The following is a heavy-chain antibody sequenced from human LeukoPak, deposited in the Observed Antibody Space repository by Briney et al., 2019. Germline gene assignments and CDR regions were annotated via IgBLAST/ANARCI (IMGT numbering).Heavy chain of an antibody. J-gene: IGHJ4*02. Sequence: PGGSLRLSCAASGFTFTNYAMSWVRQTPGKGLEWVSATVGSRPDTYHADSVKGRFTVSRDNSRNTLYLQMNNLRAEDTAVYYCAKDPRDHSYGWSWRYFDYWGQGTLVTVSS. CDR1: GFTFTNYA. V-gene: IGHV3-23*01. CDR3: AKDPRDHSYGWSWRYFDY. CDR2: TVGSRPDT. D-gene: IGHD5-18*01.